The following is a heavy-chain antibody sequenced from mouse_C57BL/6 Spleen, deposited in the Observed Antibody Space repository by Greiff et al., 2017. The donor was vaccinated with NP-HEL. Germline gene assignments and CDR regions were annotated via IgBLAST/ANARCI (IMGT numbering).Heavy chain of an antibody. V-gene: IGHV1-59*01. Sequence: VQLQQPGAELVRPGTSVKLSCKASGYTFTSYWMHWVKQRPGQGLEWIGVIDPSDSYTNYNQKFKGKATLTVDTSSSTAYMQLSSLTSEAAAFYYCARTDYGSSSCWGQGTTLTVAT. CDR2: IDPSDSYT. CDR3: ARTDYGSSSC. CDR1: GYTFTSYW. D-gene: IGHD1-1*01. J-gene: IGHJ2*01.